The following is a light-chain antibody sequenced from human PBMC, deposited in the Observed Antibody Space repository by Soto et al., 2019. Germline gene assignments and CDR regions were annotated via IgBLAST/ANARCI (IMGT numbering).Light chain of an antibody. J-gene: IGKJ4*01. CDR3: QQYGSSRAIT. V-gene: IGKV3-20*01. CDR1: QSVSSSY. Sequence: EIVLTQSPATLSLSPGERATLSCRASQSVSSSYLAWYQQKPGQAPRLLIYGASSRATGIPDRFSGSGSGTDFTLTISRLEPEDFAVYYCQQYGSSRAITFGGGTKVEIK. CDR2: GAS.